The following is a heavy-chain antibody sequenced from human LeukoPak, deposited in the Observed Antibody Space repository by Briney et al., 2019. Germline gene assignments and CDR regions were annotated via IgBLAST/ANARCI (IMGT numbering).Heavy chain of an antibody. J-gene: IGHJ4*02. D-gene: IGHD3-10*01. CDR2: IDYTGST. CDR1: GGPISSGDYY. V-gene: IGHV4-30-4*01. CDR3: ARTMVRGVFDY. Sequence: SETLSLTCTVSGGPISSGDYYWSWLRQPPGKGLEWIGYIDYTGSTNYNPPLKSRVTISVDTSKSQLSLKEYSVTAADTALYYCARTMVRGVFDYWGQGILVTVSS.